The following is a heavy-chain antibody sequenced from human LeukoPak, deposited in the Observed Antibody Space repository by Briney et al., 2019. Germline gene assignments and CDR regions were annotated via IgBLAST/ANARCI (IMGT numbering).Heavy chain of an antibody. CDR1: GGSISSGSYY. D-gene: IGHD6-19*01. J-gene: IGHJ4*02. CDR2: ISTSGST. V-gene: IGHV4-61*02. Sequence: SETLSLTCTVSGGSISSGSYYWSWIRQPAGKGLEWIGRISTSGSTKYNPSLKSRVTISVDTSKNQFSLKLSSVTAADTAVYYCARTYSGWQLDYWGQGTLVTVSS. CDR3: ARTYSGWQLDY.